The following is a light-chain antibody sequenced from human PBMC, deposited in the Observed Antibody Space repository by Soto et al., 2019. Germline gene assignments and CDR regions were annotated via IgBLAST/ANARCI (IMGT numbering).Light chain of an antibody. CDR1: QSVSSNY. Sequence: EIVLTQAAGTLSLSPGERATLSCRASQSVSSNYIAWYQQNPGQAPRLLIYGASTGATGIPDRFSGSGYGXXXXLTISRLXPEDFAVYFCQQYGRSPPFAFGQGTKVDIK. CDR3: QQYGRSPPFA. V-gene: IGKV3-20*01. J-gene: IGKJ2*01. CDR2: GAS.